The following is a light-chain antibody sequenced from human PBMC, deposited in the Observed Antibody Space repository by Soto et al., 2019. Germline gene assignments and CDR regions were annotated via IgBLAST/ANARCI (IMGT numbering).Light chain of an antibody. CDR2: TTS. V-gene: IGKV3-15*01. J-gene: IGKJ4*01. CDR3: QQYSNWPLT. CDR1: QSVSSN. Sequence: EIVMTQSPATLSVSPGERATLSCRASQSVSSNLAWYQQKPGQAPRLLIYTTSTRATGVPARFSGSGSGTAFTLTISSLQSEDFAVYYCQQYSNWPLTFGGGTKVEIK.